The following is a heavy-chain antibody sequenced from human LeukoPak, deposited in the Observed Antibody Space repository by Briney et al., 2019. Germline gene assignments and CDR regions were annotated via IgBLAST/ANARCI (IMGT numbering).Heavy chain of an antibody. J-gene: IGHJ4*02. CDR3: AKVKQYSSSWYVIDY. CDR2: ITSTGSYI. D-gene: IGHD6-13*01. Sequence: PGGSLRLSCAASAFSFSDYNMNWVRQAPGKGLEWVSSITSTGSYIYYADSVKGRFTISRDNSKNTLYLQMNSLRAEDTAVHYCAKVKQYSSSWYVIDYWGQGTLVTVSS. CDR1: AFSFSDYN. V-gene: IGHV3-21*01.